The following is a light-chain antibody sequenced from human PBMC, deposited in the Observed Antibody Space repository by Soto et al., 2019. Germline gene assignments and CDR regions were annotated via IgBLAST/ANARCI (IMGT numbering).Light chain of an antibody. Sequence: DIQMTQSPSSVSASVGDTVTITCRASQGLKFLAWYQKKPGKAPNLLIYKASTLQSGVPSRFSGNGSGTEFTLTITSLQPDDSATYYCQQYNGLPTWTFGQGTKVEIK. V-gene: IGKV1-5*03. CDR2: KAS. CDR1: QGLKF. J-gene: IGKJ1*01. CDR3: QQYNGLPTWT.